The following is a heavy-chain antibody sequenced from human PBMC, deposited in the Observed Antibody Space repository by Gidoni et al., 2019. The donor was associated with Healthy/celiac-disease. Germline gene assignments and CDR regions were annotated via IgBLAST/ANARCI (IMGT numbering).Heavy chain of an antibody. D-gene: IGHD5-18*01. J-gene: IGHJ4*02. CDR3: ARDRDTAMVTADY. CDR2: ISYDGSNK. V-gene: IGHV3-30-3*01. CDR1: GFTFSSYA. Sequence: QVKLVESGGGVVQPGRSLRLSCAASGFTFSSYAMHWVRQAPGKGLEWVAVISYDGSNKYYADSVKCRFTISSDNSKNTLYLQMNSLRAEDTAVYYCARDRDTAMVTADYWGQGTLVTVSS.